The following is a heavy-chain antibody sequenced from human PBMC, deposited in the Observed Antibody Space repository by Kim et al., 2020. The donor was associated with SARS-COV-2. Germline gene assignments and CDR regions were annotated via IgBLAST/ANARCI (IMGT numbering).Heavy chain of an antibody. CDR2: IYYSGST. D-gene: IGHD1-26*01. CDR3: ARVRHYLI. Sequence: SETLSLTCTVSGGSISSSSYYWGWIRQPPGKGLEWIGSIYYSGSTYYNPSLKSRVTISVDTSKNQFSLKLSSVTAADTAVYYCARVRHYLIWGQGTLVTVSS. V-gene: IGHV4-39*07. CDR1: GGSISSSSYY. J-gene: IGHJ4*02.